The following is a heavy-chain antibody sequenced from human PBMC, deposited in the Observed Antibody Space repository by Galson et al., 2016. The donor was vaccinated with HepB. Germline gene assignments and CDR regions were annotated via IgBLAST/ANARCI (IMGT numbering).Heavy chain of an antibody. V-gene: IGHV3-49*03. CDR2: IRRTAYGGTT. Sequence: SLRLSCAASGFSFGDYAMSWFRQAPGKGLEWVGFIRRTAYGGTTEYAASVKGRFTISRDDSTSIAYLQMNGLKTEDTAVYYCSRDRYSGNYNTLTGFDYWGQGTLVTVSS. D-gene: IGHD1-26*01. J-gene: IGHJ4*02. CDR3: SRDRYSGNYNTLTGFDY. CDR1: GFSFGDYA.